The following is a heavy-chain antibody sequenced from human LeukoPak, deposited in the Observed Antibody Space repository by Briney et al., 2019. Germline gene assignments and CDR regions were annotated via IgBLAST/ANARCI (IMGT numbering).Heavy chain of an antibody. CDR1: GYSFTSYW. Sequence: GESLKISCKASGYSFTSYWIGWVRQMPGKGLEWMGIIYPDDSDTRYSPSFQGQVTISADKSISTAYLQWTTLKVSDTAMYYCARPSDIVATILVYWGQGTLVTVSS. V-gene: IGHV5-51*01. CDR2: IYPDDSDT. D-gene: IGHD5-12*01. CDR3: ARPSDIVATILVY. J-gene: IGHJ4*02.